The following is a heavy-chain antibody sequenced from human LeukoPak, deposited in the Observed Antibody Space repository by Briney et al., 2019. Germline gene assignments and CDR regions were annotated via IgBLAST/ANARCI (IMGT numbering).Heavy chain of an antibody. J-gene: IGHJ4*02. D-gene: IGHD6-19*01. CDR2: ISGSGSST. V-gene: IGHV3-23*01. CDR1: GFTFSSYA. Sequence: PGGSLRLSCAASGFTFSSYAISWVRQAPGKGLEWVSAISGSGSSTYYADSVKGRFTISRDNSKNTLYLQMNSLRAEDTAVYYCAKSPYSSGWPPFDYWGQGTLVTVSS. CDR3: AKSPYSSGWPPFDY.